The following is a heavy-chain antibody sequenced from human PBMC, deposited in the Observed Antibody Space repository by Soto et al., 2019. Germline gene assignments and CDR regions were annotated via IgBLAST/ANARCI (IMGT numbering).Heavy chain of an antibody. CDR1: GFTFSSYG. CDR2: IWYDGSNK. V-gene: IGHV3-33*01. CDR3: ARDGRYPNWFDP. Sequence: QVQLVESGGGVVQPGRSLRLSCAASGFTFSSYGMHWVRQAPGKGLEWVAVIWYDGSNKYYADSVKGRFTISRDNSKNTRYLQMNSLRAEDTAVYYCARDGRYPNWFDPWGQGTLVTVSS. D-gene: IGHD3-9*01. J-gene: IGHJ5*02.